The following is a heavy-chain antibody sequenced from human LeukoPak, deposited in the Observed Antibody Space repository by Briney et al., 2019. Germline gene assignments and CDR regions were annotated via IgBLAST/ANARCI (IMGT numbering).Heavy chain of an antibody. CDR3: ARDRIAVAGTL. D-gene: IGHD6-19*01. Sequence: GGSLRLSCAASGFMFDDYGMSWVRQAPGKGLEWVSGINWNGGRTGYADSVKGRFTISRDNAKNSLYLQMSSLKTEDTAVYYCARDRIAVAGTLWGQGTLVTVSS. J-gene: IGHJ4*02. V-gene: IGHV3-20*04. CDR2: INWNGGRT. CDR1: GFMFDDYG.